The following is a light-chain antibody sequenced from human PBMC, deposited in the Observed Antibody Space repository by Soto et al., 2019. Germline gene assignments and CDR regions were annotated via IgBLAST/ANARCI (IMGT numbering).Light chain of an antibody. Sequence: EIVLMQSPGTLSLSPGERATLSCRATQSVSSSYLAWYQQKPGQAPRLLIYGTSTRATGIPDRFSGSGSGTDFTLTISRLEPEDFAVYYCQQFGTSTSTYTFGQGTKLEI. CDR2: GTS. V-gene: IGKV3-20*01. CDR1: QSVSSSY. J-gene: IGKJ2*01. CDR3: QQFGTSTSTYT.